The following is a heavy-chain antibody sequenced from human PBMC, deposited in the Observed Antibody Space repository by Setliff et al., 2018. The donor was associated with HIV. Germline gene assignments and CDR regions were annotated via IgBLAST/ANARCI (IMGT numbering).Heavy chain of an antibody. J-gene: IGHJ4*02. V-gene: IGHV4-39*01. CDR3: ASQYCSAGSCFSDY. CDR2: IYYAGSL. Sequence: SETLSLTCTVSSGSISDSRYYWGWIRQAPGKGLEWIGSIYYAGSLYYSPSRKSRLTVSVDTSKNQFYLTLSAVTATDTAVYYCASQYCSAGSCFSDYWGQGTMVTVSS. D-gene: IGHD2-15*01. CDR1: SGSISDSRYY.